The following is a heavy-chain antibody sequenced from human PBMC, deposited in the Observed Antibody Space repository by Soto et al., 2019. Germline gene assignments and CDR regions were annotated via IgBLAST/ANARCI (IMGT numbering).Heavy chain of an antibody. CDR3: ARGWLRDPWMY. CDR2: ISASSTYI. J-gene: IGHJ4*02. V-gene: IGHV3-21*01. D-gene: IGHD5-12*01. CDR1: GFIFSSYT. Sequence: EVPLVESGGGLVKPGGSLRLSCAASGFIFSSYTMNWVRQAPGKGLEWVSSISASSTYIYYADSLKGRFTISRDNAHNSLYPHMNSLRPDDTAVYYCARGWLRDPWMYWGQGTLVTVSS.